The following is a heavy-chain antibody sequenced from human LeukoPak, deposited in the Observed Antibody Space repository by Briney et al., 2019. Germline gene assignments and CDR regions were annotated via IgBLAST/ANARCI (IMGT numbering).Heavy chain of an antibody. D-gene: IGHD4/OR15-4a*01. V-gene: IGHV3-9*01. Sequence: PGRSLRLSCAASGFTFDDYAMHWVRQAPGKGLEWVSGISWNSGSIGYADSVKGRFTISRDNANNSLYLQMSSLRAEDTALYYCAKDLFGYGVSTSDYCGQGTLATVSS. CDR2: ISWNSGSI. J-gene: IGHJ4*02. CDR3: AKDLFGYGVSTSDY. CDR1: GFTFDDYA.